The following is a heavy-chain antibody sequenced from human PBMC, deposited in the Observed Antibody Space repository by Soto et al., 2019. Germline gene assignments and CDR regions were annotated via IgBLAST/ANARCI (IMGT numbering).Heavy chain of an antibody. CDR1: GGTFSSYT. CDR2: IIPIFGTA. V-gene: IGHV1-69*13. Sequence: AASVKVSCKASGGTFSSYTISWVRQAPGQGLEWMGGIIPIFGTANYAQKFQGRVTITADESTSTAYMELSSLRSEDTAVYYCARSPRDYYYYYGMDVWGQGTTVTVS. J-gene: IGHJ6*02. CDR3: ARSPRDYYYYYGMDV.